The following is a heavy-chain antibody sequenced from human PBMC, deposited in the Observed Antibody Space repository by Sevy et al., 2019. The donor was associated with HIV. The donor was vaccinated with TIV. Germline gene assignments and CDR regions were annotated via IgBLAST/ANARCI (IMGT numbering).Heavy chain of an antibody. CDR2: ISYDGSNK. Sequence: GGSLRLSCAASGFTFSSYGMHWVRQAPGKGLEWVAVISYDGSNKYYADSVKGRFTISRDNSKNTLYLQMNSLRAEDTAVYYCAKDLLEYSSGWYPDYWDQGTLVTVSS. CDR1: GFTFSSYG. D-gene: IGHD6-19*01. V-gene: IGHV3-30*18. CDR3: AKDLLEYSSGWYPDY. J-gene: IGHJ4*02.